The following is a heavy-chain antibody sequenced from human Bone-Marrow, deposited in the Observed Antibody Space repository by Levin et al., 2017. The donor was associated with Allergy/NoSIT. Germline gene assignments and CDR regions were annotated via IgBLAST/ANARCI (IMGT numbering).Heavy chain of an antibody. V-gene: IGHV3-33*01. D-gene: IGHD3-9*01. CDR2: IWSDGSHQ. CDR3: VGREESTGSALGD. CDR1: GFTFRTYG. Sequence: GGSLRLSCAASGFTFRTYGMHWVRQAPGKGLEWVAAIWSDGSHQYYADPVKGRFTISRDNYKNTLYLQINSLRAEDTAVYYCVGREESTGSALGDWGQGTLVTVSS. J-gene: IGHJ4*02.